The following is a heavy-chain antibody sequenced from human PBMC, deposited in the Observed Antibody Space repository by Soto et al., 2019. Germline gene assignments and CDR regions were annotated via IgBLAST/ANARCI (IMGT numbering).Heavy chain of an antibody. CDR2: IHYSGSA. V-gene: IGHV4-59*12. D-gene: IGHD6-19*01. CDR1: GISIIGYY. CDR3: ARGVGGSGLNWFDP. J-gene: IGHJ5*02. Sequence: KPSETLSLTCTFSGISIIGYYWTCIRHSPERGLEWIGYIHYSGSANYNPSLNSRLTMSVDRSKSQFSMKLASVTAADTAVYYCARGVGGSGLNWFDPWGQGTLVSVSS.